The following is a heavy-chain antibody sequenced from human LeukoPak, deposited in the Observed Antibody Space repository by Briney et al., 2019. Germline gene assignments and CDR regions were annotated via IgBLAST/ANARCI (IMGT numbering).Heavy chain of an antibody. CDR2: IYHSGST. V-gene: IGHV4-59*04. CDR3: AGMATHDKGLDY. J-gene: IGHJ4*02. D-gene: IGHD5-24*01. CDR1: SGSISSHY. Sequence: PSETLSLTCTVSSGSISSHYWSWIRQPPGKGLEWIGYIYHSGSTYYNPSLKSRVTISVDRSKNQFSLKLSSVTAADTAVYYCAGMATHDKGLDYWGQGTLVTVSS.